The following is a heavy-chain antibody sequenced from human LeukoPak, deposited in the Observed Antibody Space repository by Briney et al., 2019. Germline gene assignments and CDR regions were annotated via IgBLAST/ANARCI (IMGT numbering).Heavy chain of an antibody. CDR2: IIPIFGTA. Sequence: SVKVSCKASGYTFTGYYMHWVRQAPGQGLEWMGGIIPIFGTANYAQKFQGRVTITTDESTSTAYMELSSLRSEDTAVYYCARGVVPAARYYYYYMDVWGKGTTVTVSS. D-gene: IGHD2-2*01. V-gene: IGHV1-69*05. CDR3: ARGVVPAARYYYYYMDV. CDR1: GYTFTGYY. J-gene: IGHJ6*03.